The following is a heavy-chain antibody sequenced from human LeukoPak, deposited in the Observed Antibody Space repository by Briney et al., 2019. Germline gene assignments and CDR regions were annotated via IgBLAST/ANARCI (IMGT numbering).Heavy chain of an antibody. V-gene: IGHV5-51*01. J-gene: IGHJ6*02. CDR3: ARRMVAGTPYYYYYGMDV. Sequence: GESLKISCKGSGYSFTSYWIGWVRQMPGKGLEWMGIIYPGDSDTRYSPSFQGQVTISADKSISTAYLQWSSLKASDTAMYYRARRMVAGTPYYYYYGMDVWGQGTTVTVSS. CDR2: IYPGDSDT. D-gene: IGHD6-19*01. CDR1: GYSFTSYW.